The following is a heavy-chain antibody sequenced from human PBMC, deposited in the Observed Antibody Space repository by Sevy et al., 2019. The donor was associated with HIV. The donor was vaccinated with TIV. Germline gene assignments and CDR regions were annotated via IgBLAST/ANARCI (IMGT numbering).Heavy chain of an antibody. J-gene: IGHJ3*02. V-gene: IGHV3-9*01. CDR2: ISWNSGNI. CDR3: VKDITGDPNAFDI. Sequence: GGSLRLSCVGSGFNFGDYAVHWVRQSPGMGPEWISTISWNSGNIVHAEFAKGRFTISRDNARQSVFLHMKSLTVQDTALYYCVKDITGDPNAFDIWGQGTMVTVSS. CDR1: GFNFGDYA.